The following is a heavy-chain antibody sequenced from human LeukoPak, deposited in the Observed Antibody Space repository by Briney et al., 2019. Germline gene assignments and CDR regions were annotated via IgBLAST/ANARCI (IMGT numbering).Heavy chain of an antibody. CDR2: IYYDGTT. Sequence: SETLSLTCTVSGGSMSIRNFYWAWIRQPPGKGLEWIGSIYYDGTTYYNPPLKNRVNFSVDTSNNQFSLQLNSVTPEDTAVYYCARVGSHGDPFDYWGQGTLVTVSS. V-gene: IGHV4-39*07. CDR3: ARVGSHGDPFDY. CDR1: GGSMSIRNFY. D-gene: IGHD4-17*01. J-gene: IGHJ4*02.